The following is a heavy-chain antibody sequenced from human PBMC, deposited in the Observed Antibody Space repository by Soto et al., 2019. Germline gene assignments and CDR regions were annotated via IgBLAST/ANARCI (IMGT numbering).Heavy chain of an antibody. J-gene: IGHJ6*02. CDR3: ARSRGGAAAEYYYYYYGMDV. CDR1: GYTFTGYY. D-gene: IGHD6-13*01. Sequence: QVQLVQSGAEVKKPGASVKVSCKASGYTFTGYYMHWVRQAPGQGLAWMGWINPNSGGTNYAQKFQGWVTMTRDTSISTAYMELSRLRSDDTAVYYCARSRGGAAAEYYYYYYGMDVWGQGTTVTVSS. CDR2: INPNSGGT. V-gene: IGHV1-2*04.